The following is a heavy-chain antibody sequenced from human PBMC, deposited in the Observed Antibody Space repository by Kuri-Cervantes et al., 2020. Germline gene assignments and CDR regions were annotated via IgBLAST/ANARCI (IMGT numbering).Heavy chain of an antibody. V-gene: IGHV3-30*18. CDR2: ISYDGSNK. CDR3: AKLLLWFGELLYPWSDFDY. CDR1: GFTFSSYG. Sequence: GGSLRLSCAASGFTFSSYGMHWVRQAPGKGLEWVAVISYDGSNKYYADSVKGQFTITRDNAKNTMYLQMNSLRAEDTAVYYCAKLLLWFGELLYPWSDFDYWGQGTLVTVSS. J-gene: IGHJ4*02. D-gene: IGHD3-10*01.